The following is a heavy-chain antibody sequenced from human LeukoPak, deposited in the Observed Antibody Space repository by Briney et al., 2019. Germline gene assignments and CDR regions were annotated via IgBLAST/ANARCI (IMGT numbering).Heavy chain of an antibody. D-gene: IGHD2-2*01. J-gene: IGHJ5*02. CDR1: GYRFTSYW. CDR3: ARLKDCSSTSCYFGWFDP. Sequence: GESLKISCKGSGYRFTSYWIGWVRQMPGKGLEWMGIIYPGDSDTRYSPSFQGQVTISADKSISTAYLQWSSLKASDTAMYYCARLKDCSSTSCYFGWFDPWGQGTLVTVSS. CDR2: IYPGDSDT. V-gene: IGHV5-51*01.